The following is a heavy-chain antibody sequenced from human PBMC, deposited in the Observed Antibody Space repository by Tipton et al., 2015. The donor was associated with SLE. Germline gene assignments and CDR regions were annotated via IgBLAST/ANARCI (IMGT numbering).Heavy chain of an antibody. CDR1: GGSISSNNFF. J-gene: IGHJ4*02. CDR3: ARMEGMITYGGIAGL. Sequence: TLSLTCTVSGGSISSNNFFWSWLRQHPGKGLEWIGLIYYSGSAFFNPSLQSRVPISIDTSKSHFSLKLTSVTAADTAVYYCARMEGMITYGGIAGLWGQGTVVTVSS. CDR2: IYYSGSA. V-gene: IGHV4-39*02. D-gene: IGHD3-16*01.